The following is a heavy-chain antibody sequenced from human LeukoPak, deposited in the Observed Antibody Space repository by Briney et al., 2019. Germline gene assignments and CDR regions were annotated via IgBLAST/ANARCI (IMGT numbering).Heavy chain of an antibody. Sequence: SETLSLTCTVSGGSISSSSYYWGWIRQPPGTGLEWIGSIYYSGSTYYNPSLKSRVTISVDTSKNQFSLRLTSVTAADTAVYYCASPGFYYMDVWGKGTTVTISS. J-gene: IGHJ6*03. CDR3: ASPGFYYMDV. D-gene: IGHD5-12*01. CDR1: GGSISSSSYY. CDR2: IYYSGST. V-gene: IGHV4-39*01.